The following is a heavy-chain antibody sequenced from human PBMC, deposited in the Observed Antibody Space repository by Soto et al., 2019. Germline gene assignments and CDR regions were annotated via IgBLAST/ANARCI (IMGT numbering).Heavy chain of an antibody. CDR3: ARKYEGGDFWRGYSNQFHYYGMDV. V-gene: IGHV4-61*01. CDR2: IYYSGSP. Sequence: SETLSLTCTVSGASVSSCSYYWSWIRQPPGKGLEWIGYIYYSGSPKYNPSLKSRVTMSVDTSKNQFSLRLSSMTVADTAVYYCARKYEGGDFWRGYSNQFHYYGMDVWGQGTTVNVSS. D-gene: IGHD3-3*01. J-gene: IGHJ6*02. CDR1: GASVSSCSYY.